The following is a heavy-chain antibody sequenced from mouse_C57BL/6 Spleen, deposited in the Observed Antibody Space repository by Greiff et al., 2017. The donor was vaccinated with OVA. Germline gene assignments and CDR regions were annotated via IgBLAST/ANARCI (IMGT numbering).Heavy chain of an antibody. CDR3: ARAYYYRAMDD. V-gene: IGHV1-61*01. D-gene: IGHD1-1*01. CDR1: GYTFTSYW. CDR2: IYPSDSET. Sequence: QVQLQQPGAELVRPGSSVKLSCKASGYTFTSYWMDWVKQRPGQGLEWIGNIYPSDSETHYNQKFKDKATLTVDKSSSTAYMQLSSLTSEDSAVYYCARAYYYRAMDDWGQGTSVTVSS. J-gene: IGHJ4*01.